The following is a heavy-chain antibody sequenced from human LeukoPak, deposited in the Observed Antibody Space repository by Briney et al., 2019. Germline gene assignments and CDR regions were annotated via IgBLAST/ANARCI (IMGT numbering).Heavy chain of an antibody. J-gene: IGHJ4*02. D-gene: IGHD1-26*01. Sequence: VASVKVSCKASGYTFTSYGISWVRQAPGQGLEWMGWISAYNGNTNYAQKLQGRVTMTTDTSTSTAYMELRSLRSDDTAVYYCARDQGYSGSYRDFDYWGQGTLVTVSS. CDR3: ARDQGYSGSYRDFDY. CDR2: ISAYNGNT. V-gene: IGHV1-18*01. CDR1: GYTFTSYG.